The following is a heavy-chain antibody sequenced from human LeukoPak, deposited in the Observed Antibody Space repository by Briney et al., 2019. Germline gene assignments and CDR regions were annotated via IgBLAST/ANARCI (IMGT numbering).Heavy chain of an antibody. V-gene: IGHV3-7*03. J-gene: IGHJ4*02. D-gene: IGHD3-10*01. Sequence: GGSLRLSCAASGFTFSNYWMSWVRQTPGKGLEWVAEIKQDGSEKNYVDSVKGRFIISRDNTKSSLYLQMNSLRAEDTAVYYCAKDLYYGSGIPYYFDYWGQGTLVTVSS. CDR3: AKDLYYGSGIPYYFDY. CDR1: GFTFSNYW. CDR2: IKQDGSEK.